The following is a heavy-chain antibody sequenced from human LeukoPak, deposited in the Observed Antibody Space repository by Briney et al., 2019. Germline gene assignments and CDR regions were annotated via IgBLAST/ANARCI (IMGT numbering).Heavy chain of an antibody. J-gene: IGHJ5*02. CDR2: INHSGST. V-gene: IGHV4-34*01. Sequence: SETLSLTCAVYGGSFSGYYWSWIRQPPGKGLEWIGEINHSGSTNYNPSLKSRVTISVDTSKNQFSLKLSSVTAADTAVYYCARDIYQTGFDPWGQGTLVTVSS. CDR1: GGSFSGYY. D-gene: IGHD2-2*01. CDR3: ARDIYQTGFDP.